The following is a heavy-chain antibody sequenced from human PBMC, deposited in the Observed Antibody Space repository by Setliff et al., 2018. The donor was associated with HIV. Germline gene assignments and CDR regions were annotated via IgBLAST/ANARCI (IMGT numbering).Heavy chain of an antibody. CDR1: GYTLTSYA. CDR3: ATKVYCTNGVCLDAFDI. Sequence: ASVKVSCKASGYTLTSYAMHWVRQAPGQRLEWMGWINAVNDNTKYSQKFQGRVTMTTDTSTSTAYMELSRLRSDDTAVYYCATKVYCTNGVCLDAFDIWGQGTMVT. D-gene: IGHD2-8*01. J-gene: IGHJ3*02. CDR2: INAVNDNT. V-gene: IGHV1-3*01.